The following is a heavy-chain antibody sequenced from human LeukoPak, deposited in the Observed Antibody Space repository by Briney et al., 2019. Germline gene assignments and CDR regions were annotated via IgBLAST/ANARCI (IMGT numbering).Heavy chain of an antibody. J-gene: IGHJ6*03. CDR3: ARDGVTVTSVPMDV. D-gene: IGHD4-17*01. V-gene: IGHV3-15*01. CDR1: GFTFSNAW. Sequence: GGSLRLSCAASGFTFSNAWMSWVRQAPGKGLEWVGRIKSKTDGGTTDYAAPVKGRFTISRDDSKNTLYLQMNSLRAEDTAVYYCARDGVTVTSVPMDVWGKGTTVTVSS. CDR2: IKSKTDGGTT.